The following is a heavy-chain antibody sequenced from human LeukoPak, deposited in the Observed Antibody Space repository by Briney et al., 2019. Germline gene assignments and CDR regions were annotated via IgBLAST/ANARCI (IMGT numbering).Heavy chain of an antibody. CDR1: GFTFSGSA. CDR2: IRSKANSYAT. J-gene: IGHJ6*03. V-gene: IGHV3-73*01. CDR3: TRRMYYDYVWGSYEYYMDV. D-gene: IGHD3-16*01. Sequence: PGGSLRLSCAASGFTFSGSAMHSVRQASGKGLEWVGRIRSKANSYATAYAASVKGRFTISRDDSKNTAYLQMNSLKTEDTAVYYCTRRMYYDYVWGSYEYYMDVWGKGTTVTVSS.